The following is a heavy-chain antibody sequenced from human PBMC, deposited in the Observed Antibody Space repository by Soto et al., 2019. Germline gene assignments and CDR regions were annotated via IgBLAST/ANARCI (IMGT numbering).Heavy chain of an antibody. J-gene: IGHJ3*01. CDR2: IVVDSGKT. Sequence: SVKVSCKASGFTFKKSIVQWVRQARGQRLEWIGWIVVDSGKTKYAQVLQERVAITRDLSTSTAHMELSSLRSEDAAVYYCAARYCGGGSCYSNEDAVDVWGQGTRVTVSS. CDR1: GFTFKKSI. V-gene: IGHV1-58*01. CDR3: AARYCGGGSCYSNEDAVDV. D-gene: IGHD2-15*01.